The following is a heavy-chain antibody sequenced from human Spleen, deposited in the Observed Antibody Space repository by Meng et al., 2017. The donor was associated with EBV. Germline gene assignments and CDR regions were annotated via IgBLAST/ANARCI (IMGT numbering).Heavy chain of an antibody. Sequence: QRRVLRSGVEVKKPWVSVTFSCKASRYTFKTFSMDGVRQAHGQRFEWRGWINVDYGNPKYSQKFQGRVTITRYTSASTAYMEVRSLISEDTAVYYCARGVEMATSVAYFDYWGQGTLVTVSS. V-gene: IGHV1-3*01. J-gene: IGHJ4*02. CDR2: INVDYGNP. CDR3: ARGVEMATSVAYFDY. CDR1: RYTFKTFS. D-gene: IGHD5-24*01.